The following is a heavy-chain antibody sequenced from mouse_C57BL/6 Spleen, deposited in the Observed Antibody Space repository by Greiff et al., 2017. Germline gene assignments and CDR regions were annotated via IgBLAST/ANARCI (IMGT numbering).Heavy chain of an antibody. CDR2: IHPRSGNT. V-gene: IGHV1-81*01. CDR3: ATNWDFAY. Sequence: QVQLQQSGAELARPGASVKLSCKASGYTFTSYGISWVKQRTGQGLEWIGEIHPRSGNTYYNEKFKGKATLTADKSSSTAYMELRSLTSEDSAVYFCATNWDFAYWGQGTLVTVSA. J-gene: IGHJ3*01. CDR1: GYTFTSYG. D-gene: IGHD4-1*01.